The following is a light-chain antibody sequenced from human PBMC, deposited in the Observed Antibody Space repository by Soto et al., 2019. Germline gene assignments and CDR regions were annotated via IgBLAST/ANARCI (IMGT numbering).Light chain of an antibody. CDR1: QSVSSN. J-gene: IGKJ1*01. CDR2: GAS. Sequence: EERATLPCRASQSVSSNLAWYQQKPGQAPRLLIYGASTRATGIPARFSGSGSGTEFTLTICRLETDAFAVYYCQKYGNFWTFGQGTLVEI. CDR3: QKYGNFWT. V-gene: IGKV3-15*01.